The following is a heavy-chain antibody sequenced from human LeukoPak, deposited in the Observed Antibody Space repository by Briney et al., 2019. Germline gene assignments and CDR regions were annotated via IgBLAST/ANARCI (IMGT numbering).Heavy chain of an antibody. Sequence: GGSLRLSCAASGFTFSSYGMHWVRQAPGKGLEWVANIKQDGSEKYYVDSVKGRFTISRDNAKNSLYLQMNSLRAEDTAVYYCARVGYSSSWYWGFDYWGQGTLVTVSS. J-gene: IGHJ4*02. CDR2: IKQDGSEK. CDR3: ARVGYSSSWYWGFDY. CDR1: GFTFSSYG. D-gene: IGHD6-13*01. V-gene: IGHV3-7*01.